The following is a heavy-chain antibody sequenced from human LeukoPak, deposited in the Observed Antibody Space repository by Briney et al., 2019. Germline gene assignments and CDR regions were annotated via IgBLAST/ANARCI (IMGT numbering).Heavy chain of an antibody. J-gene: IGHJ2*01. CDR1: GFTFSRYS. CDR2: ISNIANHI. Sequence: GGSLRLSCAASGFTFSRYSMDWVRQAPGKGLEWVSSISNIANHIYYADSVKGRFTISRDNAKNSLYLQMNSLRAEDTAVYYCARSMIVVVLGYFDLWGRGTLVTVSS. V-gene: IGHV3-21*01. CDR3: ARSMIVVVLGYFDL. D-gene: IGHD3-22*01.